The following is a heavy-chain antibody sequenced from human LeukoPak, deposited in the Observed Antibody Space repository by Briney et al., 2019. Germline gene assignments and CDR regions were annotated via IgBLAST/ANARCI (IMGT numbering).Heavy chain of an antibody. CDR3: AREFGGYCSGGSCYSWFDP. V-gene: IGHV4-4*07. Sequence: PSETLSLTCTVSGGSISSYYWSWIRQPAGKGLEWIGRIYTSGSTNYNPSLKSRVTISVDTSKNQFSLKLSSVTAADTAVYYCAREFGGYCSGGSCYSWFDPWGQGTLVTVSS. D-gene: IGHD2-15*01. CDR1: GGSISSYY. J-gene: IGHJ5*02. CDR2: IYTSGST.